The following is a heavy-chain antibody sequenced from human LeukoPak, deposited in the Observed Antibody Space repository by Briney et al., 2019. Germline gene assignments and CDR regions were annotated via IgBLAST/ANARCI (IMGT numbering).Heavy chain of an antibody. J-gene: IGHJ6*02. CDR3: ARHIVVVPAAMISWIVYGMDV. CDR2: IIPIFGTA. V-gene: IGHV1-69*13. D-gene: IGHD2-2*01. Sequence: ASVTVSCKASGGTFSSYAISWVRQAPGQGLEWMGGIIPIFGTANYAQKFQGRVTITADESTSTAYMELSSLRSEDTAVYYCARHIVVVPAAMISWIVYGMDVWGQGTTVTVSS. CDR1: GGTFSSYA.